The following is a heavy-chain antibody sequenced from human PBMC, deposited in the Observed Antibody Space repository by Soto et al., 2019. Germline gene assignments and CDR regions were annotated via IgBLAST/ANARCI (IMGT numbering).Heavy chain of an antibody. CDR3: ASRITKAYSSSKVKRAFDI. D-gene: IGHD6-6*01. CDR1: GGSFSGYY. Sequence: SETLSLTCAVYGGSFSGYYWSWIRQPPGKGLEWIGEINHSGSTNYNPSLKSRVTISVDTSKNQFSLKLSSVTAADTAVYYCASRITKAYSSSKVKRAFDIWGQGTMVTVSS. V-gene: IGHV4-34*01. CDR2: INHSGST. J-gene: IGHJ3*02.